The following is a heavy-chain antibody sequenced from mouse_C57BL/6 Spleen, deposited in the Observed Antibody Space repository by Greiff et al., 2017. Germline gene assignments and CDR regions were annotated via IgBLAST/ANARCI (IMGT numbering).Heavy chain of an antibody. CDR3: TTNYGSSYDWYFDV. V-gene: IGHV14-1*01. CDR2: IDPEDGDT. CDR1: GFNIKDYY. J-gene: IGHJ1*03. Sequence: VQLQQSGAELVRPGASVKLSCTASGFNIKDYYMHWVKQRPEQGLEWIGRIDPEDGDTEYAPEFQGKATMTADTSSNTAYLPLSSLTSEDAAVYYCTTNYGSSYDWYFDVWGTGTTVTVSS. D-gene: IGHD1-1*01.